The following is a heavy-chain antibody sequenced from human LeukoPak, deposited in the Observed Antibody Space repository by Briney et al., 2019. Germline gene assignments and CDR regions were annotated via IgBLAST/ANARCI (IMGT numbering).Heavy chain of an antibody. CDR2: ISGSGVNT. CDR1: GFTFSNYA. V-gene: IGHV3-23*01. J-gene: IGHJ4*02. Sequence: GGSLRLSCAASGFTFSNYAMSWVRQAPGKGLEWVSIISGSGVNTYYADSVRGRFTISRDNSKNTLYLQMNSLTADDTAVYYCAKAGSGTYFDHWGQGTLVTVSS. CDR3: AKAGSGTYFDH. D-gene: IGHD1-26*01.